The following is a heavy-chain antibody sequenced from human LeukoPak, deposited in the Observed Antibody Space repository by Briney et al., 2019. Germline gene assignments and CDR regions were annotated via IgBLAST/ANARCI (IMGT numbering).Heavy chain of an antibody. J-gene: IGHJ5*02. Sequence: PGGSLRLSCVASGFTFSSYAMSWVRQAPGKGLEWVSYISSSSSTIYYADSVKGRFTISRDNAKNSLYLQMNSLRAEDTAVYYCARDNGDPWGQGTLVTVSS. CDR1: GFTFSSYA. V-gene: IGHV3-48*01. CDR3: ARDNGDP. CDR2: ISSSSSTI. D-gene: IGHD4-17*01.